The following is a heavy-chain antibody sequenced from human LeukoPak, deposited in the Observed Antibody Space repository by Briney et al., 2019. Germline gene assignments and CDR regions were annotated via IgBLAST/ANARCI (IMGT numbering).Heavy chain of an antibody. J-gene: IGHJ4*02. CDR3: AREKRGVMDY. D-gene: IGHD3-10*01. V-gene: IGHV4-34*01. CDR2: INHSGST. CDR1: GGSFSGYY. Sequence: SETLSLTCAVYGGSFSGYYWSWIRQPPGKGLEWIGEINHSGSTNYNPSLKSRVTISVDTSKNQFSLKPSSVTAADTAVYYCAREKRGVMDYWGQGTLVTVSS.